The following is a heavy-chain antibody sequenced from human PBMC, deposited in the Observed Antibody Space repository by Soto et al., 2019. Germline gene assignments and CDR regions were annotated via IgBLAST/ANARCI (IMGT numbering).Heavy chain of an antibody. CDR2: ISSSSSYI. V-gene: IGHV3-21*01. J-gene: IGHJ3*02. CDR3: ARGGNWNDGYDAFDI. CDR1: GFTFSSYG. Sequence: GGSLRLSCAASGFTFSSYGMNWVRQAPGKGLEWVSSISSSSSYIYYADSVKGRFTISRDNAKNSLYLQMNSLRAEDTAVYYCARGGNWNDGYDAFDIWGQGTMVTVSS. D-gene: IGHD1-1*01.